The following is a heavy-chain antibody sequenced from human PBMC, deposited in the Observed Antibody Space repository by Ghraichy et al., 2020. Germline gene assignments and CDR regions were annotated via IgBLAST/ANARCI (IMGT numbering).Heavy chain of an antibody. J-gene: IGHJ4*02. D-gene: IGHD2-2*01. CDR3: AKGLGYCSSTSCSTVDY. V-gene: IGHV3-23*01. CDR2: ISGSGGST. Sequence: GGSLRLSCAASGFTFSSYAMSWVRQAPGKGLEWVSAISGSGGSTYYADSVKGRFIISRDNSKNTLYLQMNSLRAEDTAVYYCAKGLGYCSSTSCSTVDYWGQGTLVTVSS. CDR1: GFTFSSYA.